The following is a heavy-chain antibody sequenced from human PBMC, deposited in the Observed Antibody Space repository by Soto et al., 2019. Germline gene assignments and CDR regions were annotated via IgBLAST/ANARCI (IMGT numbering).Heavy chain of an antibody. V-gene: IGHV3-74*01. J-gene: IGHJ4*02. CDR2: INSDGSST. CDR1: EFTFSSYW. CDR3: ARGIRNYYGSDY. D-gene: IGHD3-10*01. Sequence: PGGSLRLSCAASEFTFSSYWMHWVRQAPGKGLEWVSRINSDGSSTSYADIVKGRFTISRDNAKNTVYLQMNSLRAEDTALYYCARGIRNYYGSDYWGQGTLVTVSS.